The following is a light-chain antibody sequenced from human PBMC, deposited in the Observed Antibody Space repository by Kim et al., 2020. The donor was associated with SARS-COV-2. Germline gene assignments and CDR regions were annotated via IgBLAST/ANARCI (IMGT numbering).Light chain of an antibody. CDR1: QSISGW. J-gene: IGKJ1*01. V-gene: IGKV1-5*03. CDR2: KAS. CDR3: QQYNSYPWT. Sequence: GAVGDRVTITGRASQSISGWLAWYQQKPGKAPKLLIYKASSLESGVPSRFSGSGSGTEFTLTVSSLQPDDFATYYCQQYNSYPWTFVQGTKVDIK.